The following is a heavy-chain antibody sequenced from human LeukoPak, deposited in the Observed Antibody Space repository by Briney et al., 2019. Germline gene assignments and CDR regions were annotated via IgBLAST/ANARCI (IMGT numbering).Heavy chain of an antibody. V-gene: IGHV4-34*01. Sequence: PSETLSLTCAVYGGSFSGYYWSWIRQPPGKGLEWIGEINHSGSTNYNPSLKSRVTISVDTSKNQFSLKLSPVTAADTAVYYCARKKGADADAFDIWGQGTMVTVSS. D-gene: IGHD1-26*01. CDR3: ARKKGADADAFDI. J-gene: IGHJ3*02. CDR1: GGSFSGYY. CDR2: INHSGST.